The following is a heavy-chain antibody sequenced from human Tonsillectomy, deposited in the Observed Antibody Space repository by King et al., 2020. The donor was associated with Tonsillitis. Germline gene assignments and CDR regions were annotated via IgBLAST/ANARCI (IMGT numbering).Heavy chain of an antibody. V-gene: IGHV4-59*01. J-gene: IGHJ4*02. CDR3: ARSLPNSSGLYGAFDY. CDR1: GGSISSYY. Sequence: QLQESGPGLVKPSETLSLTCTVSGGSISSYYWSWIRQPPGKGLEWIGYIYYTGSANYNPSLKGRVTISVDTSKNQFSLKLSSVTAADTAVYYCARSLPNSSGLYGAFDYWGQGTLVTVSS. D-gene: IGHD6-19*01. CDR2: IYYTGSA.